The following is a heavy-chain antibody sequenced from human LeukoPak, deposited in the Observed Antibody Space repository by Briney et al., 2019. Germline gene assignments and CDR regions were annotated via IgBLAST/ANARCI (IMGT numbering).Heavy chain of an antibody. Sequence: GGSLRLSCAASGFTFDDYAMHWVRQAPGKGLEWVSGISWNSGSIGYADSVKGRFTISRDNAKNSLYLQMNGLRAEDTALYYCAKGSGIAAAGTVDYWGQGTLVTVSS. V-gene: IGHV3-9*01. CDR2: ISWNSGSI. CDR1: GFTFDDYA. J-gene: IGHJ4*02. D-gene: IGHD6-13*01. CDR3: AKGSGIAAAGTVDY.